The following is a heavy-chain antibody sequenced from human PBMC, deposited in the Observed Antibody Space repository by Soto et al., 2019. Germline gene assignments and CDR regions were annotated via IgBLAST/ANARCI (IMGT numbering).Heavy chain of an antibody. CDR2: IYYNGNP. CDR1: GGSINRGGYY. CDR3: AGRIPTAGLFDY. D-gene: IGHD6-13*01. Sequence: QVQLQESGPGLVKPSQTLSLTCTVSGGSINRGGYYWSWIRQHPGKGLEWIGYIYYNGNPYYNPSLQGRLTISGDTPKNQCSLERNSVTAAGSAVYYCAGRIPTAGLFDYWGHGTLVTLSS. J-gene: IGHJ4*01. V-gene: IGHV4-31*03.